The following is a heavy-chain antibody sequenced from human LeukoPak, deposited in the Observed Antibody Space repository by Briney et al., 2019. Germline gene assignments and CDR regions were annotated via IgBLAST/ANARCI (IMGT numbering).Heavy chain of an antibody. Sequence: ASVKVSCKASGYTFTRYGLSWLRQAPGQGLEWMGWISPNTGDTNYPQKLQGRVTMTTDTSTTTAYMELRSLRSDDTAVYYCARVYAGNYFNAFDIWGQGTIVTVSS. CDR2: ISPNTGDT. J-gene: IGHJ3*02. D-gene: IGHD3-16*01. CDR1: GYTFTRYG. V-gene: IGHV1-18*01. CDR3: ARVYAGNYFNAFDI.